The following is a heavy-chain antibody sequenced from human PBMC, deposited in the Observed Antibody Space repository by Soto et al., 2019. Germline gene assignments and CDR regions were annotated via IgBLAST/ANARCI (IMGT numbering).Heavy chain of an antibody. CDR2: ISYSGST. V-gene: IGHV4-59*11. CDR3: ARADPDASVGY. D-gene: IGHD3-16*01. CDR1: GGSMSSHY. J-gene: IGHJ4*02. Sequence: SETLSLTCTVSGGSMSSHYWTWLRQAPGKGLEWIGYISYSGSTYYNPSLKSRVTISADTSRNQFSLKLSSVIAADTAVYYCARADPDASVGYWGQGTLVTVSS.